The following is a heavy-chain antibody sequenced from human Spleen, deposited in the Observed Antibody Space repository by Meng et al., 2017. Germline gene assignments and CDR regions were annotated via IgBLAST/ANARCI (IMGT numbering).Heavy chain of an antibody. J-gene: IGHJ4*02. CDR3: ARGRRVIHPYYFDN. V-gene: IGHV4-4*02. Sequence: HLEDGGPGRGQPWGTPLLSSVASGGAISSSNCWRWVRQPPGKGLEWIGEIYHSGSTNYNPSLKSRVTISVDKSKNQFSLKLVSVTAADTAVYYCARGRRVIHPYYFDNWGQGTLVTVSS. CDR1: GGAISSSNC. D-gene: IGHD3-10*01. CDR2: IYHSGST.